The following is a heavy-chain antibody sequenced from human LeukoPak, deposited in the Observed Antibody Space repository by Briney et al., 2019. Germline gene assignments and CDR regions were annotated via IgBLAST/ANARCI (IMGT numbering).Heavy chain of an antibody. D-gene: IGHD1-14*01. CDR2: IYTSGTT. V-gene: IGHV4-61*02. Sequence: SQTLSLTCTVAGASISSGGYYWSWIRQPAGKGLEWIGRIYTSGTTNYNPSLKSRVTISVDTSKNQFSLKLNSVTAADTAVYYCARDLTRNGRNAFDIWGQGTMVTASS. CDR1: GASISSGGYY. J-gene: IGHJ3*02. CDR3: ARDLTRNGRNAFDI.